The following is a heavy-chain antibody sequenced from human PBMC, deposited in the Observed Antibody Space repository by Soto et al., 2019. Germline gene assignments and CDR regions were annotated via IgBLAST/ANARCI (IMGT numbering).Heavy chain of an antibody. CDR3: ARDRYGGFDY. Sequence: QLQLQQSGPGLVKPSETLSLTCSVSAGSINSRSYFWAWIRQPPGKGLVWIGSNYNNGKTYYSPSLKSRLNVSVDTSKNQFSLKLSSVTAADTAIYYCARDRYGGFDYWGLGNLVIVSS. CDR1: AGSINSRSYF. CDR2: NYNNGKT. D-gene: IGHD3-9*01. J-gene: IGHJ4*02. V-gene: IGHV4-39*02.